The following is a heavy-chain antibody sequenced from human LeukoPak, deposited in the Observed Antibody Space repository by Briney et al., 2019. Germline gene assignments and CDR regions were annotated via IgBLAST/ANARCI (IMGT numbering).Heavy chain of an antibody. CDR1: GGSISSSSYY. J-gene: IGHJ4*02. V-gene: IGHV4-39*01. CDR2: IYYSGST. D-gene: IGHD3-16*01. CDR3: ARRYVRESFDY. Sequence: SETLSLTCTVSGGSISSSSYYWGWIRQPPGKGLEWIGSIYYSGSTYYNPSLKSRVTISVDTSKNQFSLKLSSVTTADTAVYYCARRYVRESFDYWGQGTLVTVSS.